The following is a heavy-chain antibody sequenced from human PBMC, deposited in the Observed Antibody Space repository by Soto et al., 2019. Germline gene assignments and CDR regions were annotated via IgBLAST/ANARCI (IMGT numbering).Heavy chain of an antibody. CDR3: ARVNFYYDSSGSYDPTYLDY. J-gene: IGHJ4*02. V-gene: IGHV3-48*02. CDR1: GFTFRSYS. D-gene: IGHD3-22*01. Sequence: GGSLRLSCATSGFTFRSYSMNWVRQAPGKGLEWVSYISSRSASIFYGDSVKGRFTISRDGAKTSLYLQMNSLRDEDTAVYYCARVNFYYDSSGSYDPTYLDYWGQGTLVTVSS. CDR2: ISSRSASI.